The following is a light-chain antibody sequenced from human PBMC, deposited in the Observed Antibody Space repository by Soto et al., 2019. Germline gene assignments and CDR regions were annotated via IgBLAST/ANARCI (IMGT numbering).Light chain of an antibody. CDR1: QGIRND. Sequence: AIQVTQSPSSLSSSVVYSVTITCGASQGIRNDLSWYQQKPGKAPKLLIYAAYSLQSGVPSRFSGSGSGTDFTLTISSMQPEDFATYYCLKDYSFPRTFGGGTKGDIK. CDR2: AAY. CDR3: LKDYSFPRT. V-gene: IGKV1-6*02. J-gene: IGKJ4*01.